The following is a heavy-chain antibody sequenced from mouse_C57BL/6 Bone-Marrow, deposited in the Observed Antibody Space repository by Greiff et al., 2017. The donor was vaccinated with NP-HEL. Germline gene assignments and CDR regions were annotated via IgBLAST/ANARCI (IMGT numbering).Heavy chain of an antibody. D-gene: IGHD3-2*02. CDR2: IYPRSGNT. CDR3: AREGLRLRFDY. CDR1: CYTFTSYG. J-gene: IGHJ2*01. Sequence: VQLQQSGAELARPGASVKLSCKASCYTFTSYGISWVKQRTGQGLEWIGEIYPRSGNTYYNEKFKGKATLTADKSSSTAYMELRSLTSEDSAVYFCAREGLRLRFDYWGQGTTLTVSS. V-gene: IGHV1-81*01.